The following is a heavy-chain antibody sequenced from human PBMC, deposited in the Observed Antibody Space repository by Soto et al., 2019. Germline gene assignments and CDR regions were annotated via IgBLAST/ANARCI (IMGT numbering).Heavy chain of an antibody. J-gene: IGHJ4*02. CDR1: GFAFSNYE. Sequence: GESLRLSCAASGFAFSNYEMNWVRKAPGKGLEWVSYISLSGSTIYYADSVKGRFTISRDDAKNSLYLQMDSLRADDTAVYYCARESFSASPNFFDYWGQGTLVTVSS. CDR2: ISLSGSTI. D-gene: IGHD3-3*02. V-gene: IGHV3-48*03. CDR3: ARESFSASPNFFDY.